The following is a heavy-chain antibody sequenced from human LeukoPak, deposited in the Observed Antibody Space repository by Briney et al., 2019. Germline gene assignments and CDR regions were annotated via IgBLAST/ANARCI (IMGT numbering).Heavy chain of an antibody. J-gene: IGHJ4*02. D-gene: IGHD6-6*01. CDR1: GFTLSGYA. Sequence: GGSLRLSCAASGFTLSGYAMSWVRQAPGKGLEWVSAISDSGNTYHADSVKGRFTISRDNSMDTLYLQMNTLRAEDTAVYYCAKGRVRQLDPFDYWGQGTLVTVSS. CDR3: AKGRVRQLDPFDY. V-gene: IGHV3-23*01. CDR2: ISDSGNT.